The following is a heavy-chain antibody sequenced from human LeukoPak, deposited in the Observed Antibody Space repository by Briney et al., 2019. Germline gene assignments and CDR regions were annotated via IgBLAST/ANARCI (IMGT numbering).Heavy chain of an antibody. CDR1: GFTFSSYA. V-gene: IGHV3-30-3*01. J-gene: IGHJ4*02. CDR3: ARDISGYYEFDY. Sequence: PGRSLRLSCAASGFTFSSYAMHWVRQAPGKGLEWVAFISYDESNEYYADSVKGRFTTSRDKSKNTLYLQMNSLRAEDTAVYYCARDISGYYEFDYWGQGTLVTVSS. CDR2: ISYDESNE. D-gene: IGHD3-22*01.